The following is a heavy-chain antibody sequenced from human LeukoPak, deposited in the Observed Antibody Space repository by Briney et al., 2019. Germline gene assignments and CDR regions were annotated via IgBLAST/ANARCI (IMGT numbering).Heavy chain of an antibody. CDR2: IYHSGST. Sequence: PSQTLSLTCAGSGGSISSGGYSWSWIRQPPGKGLEWIGYIYHSGSTYYNPSLKSRVTISVDRSKNQFSLKLSSVTAADTAVYYCARVTYYYDSSGYYPAYYFDYWGQGTLVTVSS. CDR1: GGSISSGGYS. D-gene: IGHD3-22*01. V-gene: IGHV4-30-2*01. J-gene: IGHJ4*02. CDR3: ARVTYYYDSSGYYPAYYFDY.